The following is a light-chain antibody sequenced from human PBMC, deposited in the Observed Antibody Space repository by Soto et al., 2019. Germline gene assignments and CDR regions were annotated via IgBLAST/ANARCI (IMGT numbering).Light chain of an antibody. Sequence: DIQLTQSPSSLSASGGDRVTITCRASQAISNYLAWYQQRPGQPTMLMIYDASTLQSGVSSRFSGSSSGTDFTLTISNLQPGDVATYYCQRYNNIPRTFGPGTKVQIK. J-gene: IGKJ1*01. CDR3: QRYNNIPRT. CDR2: DAS. CDR1: QAISNY. V-gene: IGKV1-27*01.